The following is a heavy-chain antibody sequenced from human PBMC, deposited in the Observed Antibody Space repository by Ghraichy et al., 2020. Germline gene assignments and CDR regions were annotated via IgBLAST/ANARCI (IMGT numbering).Heavy chain of an antibody. Sequence: LSLTCTVSGGSISSSSYYWGWIRQPPGKGLEWIGSIYYSGSTYYNPSLKSRVTISVDTSKNQFSLKLSSVTAADTAVYYCARQPALGSFGVVMSYYYYGMDVWGQGTTVTVSS. J-gene: IGHJ6*02. CDR3: ARQPALGSFGVVMSYYYYGMDV. V-gene: IGHV4-39*01. CDR1: GGSISSSSYY. CDR2: IYYSGST. D-gene: IGHD3-3*01.